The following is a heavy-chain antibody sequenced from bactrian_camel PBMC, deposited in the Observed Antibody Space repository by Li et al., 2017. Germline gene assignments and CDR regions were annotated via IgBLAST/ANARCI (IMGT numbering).Heavy chain of an antibody. CDR3: ASAAYHSNWARLEKRYYSY. Sequence: QVQLVESGGGSVQTGGSLRLSCTTSGAPFDSGDMGWYRQAPGMEREGVAAISSAGSADYADSVKGRFTISKDNERNTLALQMNSLKPEDSAMYYCASAAYHSNWARLEKRYYSYWGQGTQVTVS. J-gene: IGHJ4*01. CDR2: ISSAGSA. D-gene: IGHD6*01. CDR1: GAPFDSGD. V-gene: IGHV3S55*01.